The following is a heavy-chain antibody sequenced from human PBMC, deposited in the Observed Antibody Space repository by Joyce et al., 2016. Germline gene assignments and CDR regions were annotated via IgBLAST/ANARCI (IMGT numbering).Heavy chain of an antibody. CDR1: GFNFATYW. CDR2: IYPKDSHT. CDR3: TKGVPGNV. Sequence: EVQLVQSGAEVKKPGESLQISCKGSGFNFATYWIGWVRQKPGKGLGWMGIIYPKDSHTRYSPSFQGQVSISADNSINTAYLQWSSLKASDTAMYYCTKGVPGNVWGKGTMVTVSS. V-gene: IGHV5-51*01. J-gene: IGHJ6*04.